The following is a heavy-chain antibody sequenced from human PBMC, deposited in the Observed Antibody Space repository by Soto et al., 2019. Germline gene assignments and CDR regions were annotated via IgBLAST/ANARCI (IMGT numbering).Heavy chain of an antibody. J-gene: IGHJ6*02. D-gene: IGHD3-22*01. V-gene: IGHV1-58*01. CDR1: GFTFTSSA. Sequence: SVKVSCKASGFTFTSSAVQWVRQARGQRLEWIGWIVVGSGNTNYAQKFQERVTITRDMSTSTAYMELSSLRSEDTAVYYCAADIPNLLRGNPFYYYYGMDVWGQGTTVTVS. CDR2: IVVGSGNT. CDR3: AADIPNLLRGNPFYYYYGMDV.